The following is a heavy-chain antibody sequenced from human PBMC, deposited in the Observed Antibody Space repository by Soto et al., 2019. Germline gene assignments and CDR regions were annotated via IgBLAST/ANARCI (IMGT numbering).Heavy chain of an antibody. D-gene: IGHD3-10*01. CDR3: AALSNYYYGSGSYPY. J-gene: IGHJ4*02. CDR2: IVVGSGNT. CDR1: RFTFTSTA. V-gene: IGHV1-58*02. Sequence: GASVKVSSKAPRFTFTSTAMQWVRQARGQRLEWIGWIVVGSGNTNYAQKFQERVTITRDMSTSTAYMELSSLRSEDTAVYYCAALSNYYYGSGSYPYWGQGTLVTVSS.